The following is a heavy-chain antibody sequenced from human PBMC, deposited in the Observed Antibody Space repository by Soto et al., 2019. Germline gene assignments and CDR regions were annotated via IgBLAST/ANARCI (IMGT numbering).Heavy chain of an antibody. CDR3: ARDLSGDYGALDT. J-gene: IGHJ3*02. D-gene: IGHD4-17*01. Sequence: GGSLRLSCAASGFTFSSYGMHWARQAPGKGLEWVAVIWYDGSNKVYADSVKGRFTISRDNSKNTLYLQMNSLRAEDTAVYYCARDLSGDYGALDTWGQGTVVTVSS. V-gene: IGHV3-33*01. CDR1: GFTFSSYG. CDR2: IWYDGSNK.